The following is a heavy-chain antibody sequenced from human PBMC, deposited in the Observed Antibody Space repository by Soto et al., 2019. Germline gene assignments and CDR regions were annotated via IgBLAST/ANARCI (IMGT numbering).Heavy chain of an antibody. J-gene: IGHJ6*02. CDR2: ISAYNGNT. CDR3: AREITIFGVVSVPYYYGMDV. Sequence: ASVKVSCKASGYTFTSYGISWVRQAPGQGLEWMGWISAYNGNTNYAQKLQGRVTMTTDTSTSTAYMELRSLRSDDTAVYYCAREITIFGVVSVPYYYGMDVWGQGTTVTVSS. D-gene: IGHD3-3*01. CDR1: GYTFTSYG. V-gene: IGHV1-18*01.